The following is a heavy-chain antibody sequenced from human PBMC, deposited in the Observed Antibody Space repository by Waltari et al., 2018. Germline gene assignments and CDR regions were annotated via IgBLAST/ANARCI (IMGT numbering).Heavy chain of an antibody. CDR2: ISSSGDTT. V-gene: IGHV3-23*01. D-gene: IGHD2-15*01. Sequence: EMQLLESGGGLVQPGGSLRLSCAASGFTVNIYAMTWVRQAPGKGLEWVSGISSSGDTTYYADSVKGRFTIARANSKNTLYLQMNSLRAEDTAVYYCAKRLGRGFDYWGQGTLVTVSS. J-gene: IGHJ4*02. CDR1: GFTVNIYA. CDR3: AKRLGRGFDY.